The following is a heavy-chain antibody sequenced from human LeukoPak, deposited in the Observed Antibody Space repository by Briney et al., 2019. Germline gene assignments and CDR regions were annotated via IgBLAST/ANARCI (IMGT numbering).Heavy chain of an antibody. CDR2: IYHSGST. V-gene: IGHV4-30-2*01. D-gene: IGHD2-21*02. CDR1: GGSISSGGYY. Sequence: SETLSLTCTVSGGSISSGGYYWSWIRQPPGKGLEWIGYIYHSGSTYYNPSLKSRVTISVDRSKNQFSLKLSSVTAADTAVYYCARVVAGDSGGCWYFNLWGRGTLVTVSS. CDR3: ARVVAGDSGGCWYFNL. J-gene: IGHJ2*01.